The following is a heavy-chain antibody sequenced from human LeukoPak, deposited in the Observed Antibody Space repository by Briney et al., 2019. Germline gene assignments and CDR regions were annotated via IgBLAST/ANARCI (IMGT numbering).Heavy chain of an antibody. CDR3: ARDLVVPAAMLDY. D-gene: IGHD2-2*01. Sequence: GGSLRLSCGASGFMFSNYVMNWVRQAPGKGLEWVSRINSDGSSTSYADSVKDRFTISRDNAKNTLYLQMNSLRAEDTAVYYCARDLVVPAAMLDYWGQGTLVTVSS. J-gene: IGHJ4*02. V-gene: IGHV3-74*01. CDR1: GFMFSNYV. CDR2: INSDGSST.